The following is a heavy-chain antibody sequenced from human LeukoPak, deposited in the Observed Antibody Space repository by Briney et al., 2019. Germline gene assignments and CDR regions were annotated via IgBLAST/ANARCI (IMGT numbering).Heavy chain of an antibody. D-gene: IGHD1-26*01. V-gene: IGHV3-74*03. CDR3: AFGSGTYYNALDI. CDR2: IDSDGRLT. CDR1: GFTFSTYW. J-gene: IGHJ3*02. Sequence: GGSLRLSCAASGFTFSTYWMHWVRQVPGKGLVWVSRIDSDGRLTTYADSVKGRFTISRDNTKNTLFLQMSNLRAEDTSVYYCAFGSGTYYNALDIWGQGTMVTVS.